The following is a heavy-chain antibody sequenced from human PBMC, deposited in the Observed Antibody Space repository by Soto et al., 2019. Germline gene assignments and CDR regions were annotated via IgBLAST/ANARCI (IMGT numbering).Heavy chain of an antibody. CDR3: VSPIGYCSGGSCYPGPTDYYYGMDV. D-gene: IGHD2-15*01. CDR1: GYTFTGYY. V-gene: IGHV1-8*02. J-gene: IGHJ6*02. CDR2: MNPNSGNT. Sequence: ASVKVSCKASGYTFTGYYMHWVRQATGQGLEWMGWMNPNSGNTGYAQKFQGRVTMTRNDSTSTAYMELSSLRSEDTAVYYCVSPIGYCSGGSCYPGPTDYYYGMDVWGQGTTVTVSS.